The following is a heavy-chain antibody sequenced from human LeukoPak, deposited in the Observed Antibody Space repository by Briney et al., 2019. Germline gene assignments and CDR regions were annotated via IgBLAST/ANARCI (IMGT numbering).Heavy chain of an antibody. D-gene: IGHD5-12*01. CDR2: IKSKTDGGTT. Sequence: GALRLSCAASGFTFSDAWMSWVRQAPGKGLEWVGRIKSKTDGGTTDYAAPVKGRFTISRDYSKNTLSLQMNRLKTEDTAVYYCTTEYLVATTFDYWGQGTLVTVSS. CDR1: GFTFSDAW. J-gene: IGHJ4*02. V-gene: IGHV3-15*01. CDR3: TTEYLVATTFDY.